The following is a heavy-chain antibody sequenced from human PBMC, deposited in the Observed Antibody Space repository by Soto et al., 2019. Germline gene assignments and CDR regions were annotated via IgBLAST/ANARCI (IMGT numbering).Heavy chain of an antibody. CDR2: IYYTGST. Sequence: QVVLQESGPGLVKPSQTLSLTCAVSGGSMSRGGQSWSWIRQPPGKGLEWLGFIYYTGSTYYNTSLKSRVTLSVDRSNNQFSLNRTSGTAADTAMYFCARAPPGPATRWDVGGQGTTVTVSS. V-gene: IGHV4-30-2*01. D-gene: IGHD3-10*01. CDR3: ARAPPGPATRWDV. J-gene: IGHJ6*02. CDR1: GGSMSRGGQS.